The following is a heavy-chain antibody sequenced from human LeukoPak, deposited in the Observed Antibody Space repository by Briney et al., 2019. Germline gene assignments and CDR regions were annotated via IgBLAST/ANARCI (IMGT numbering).Heavy chain of an antibody. Sequence: AGGSLRLSCAASGFTFSSYGMHWVRQAPGKGLEWVAVIWYDGSNKYYADSVKGRFTISRDNSKNTLYLHMNSLRAEDTAVYYCATAGWGNGYNVLDYWGQGTLATVSS. J-gene: IGHJ4*02. CDR3: ATAGWGNGYNVLDY. CDR2: IWYDGSNK. V-gene: IGHV3-33*01. CDR1: GFTFSSYG. D-gene: IGHD5-24*01.